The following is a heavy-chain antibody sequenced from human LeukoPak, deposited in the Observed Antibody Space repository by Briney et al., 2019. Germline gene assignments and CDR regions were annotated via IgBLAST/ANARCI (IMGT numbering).Heavy chain of an antibody. CDR1: GFTFSSYG. CDR2: ISSSSSYI. CDR3: ARGGDAFDI. Sequence: GSLRLSCAASGFTFSSYGMHWVRQAPGKGLEWVSSISSSSSYIYYADSVKGRFTISRDNSKNTLYLQMTSLRAEDTAVYYCARGGDAFDIWGQGTMVSVSS. D-gene: IGHD2-15*01. V-gene: IGHV3-21*04. J-gene: IGHJ3*02.